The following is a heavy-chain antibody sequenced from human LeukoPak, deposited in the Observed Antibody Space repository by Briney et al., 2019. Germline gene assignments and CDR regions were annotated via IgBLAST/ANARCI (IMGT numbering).Heavy chain of an antibody. D-gene: IGHD3-22*01. CDR2: INHSGST. CDR1: GGSFSGYY. V-gene: IGHV4-34*01. Sequence: SETLSLTCAVYGGSFSGYYWSLIRQPPGKGLEWIGEINHSGSTNYNPSLKSRVTISVDTSKNQFSLKLSSVTAADTAVYYCARVSPHYYDSSGLDYWGQGTLVTVSS. J-gene: IGHJ4*02. CDR3: ARVSPHYYDSSGLDY.